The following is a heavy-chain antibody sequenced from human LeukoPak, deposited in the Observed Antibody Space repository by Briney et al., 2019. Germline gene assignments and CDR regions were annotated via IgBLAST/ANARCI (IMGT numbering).Heavy chain of an antibody. CDR3: AKSPPIVAAGRIGYFDY. Sequence: GGSLRLSCAASGFTFDDYAMHWVRQAPGKGLEWVSGISWNSGSIGYADSVKGRFTISRDNAKNSLYLQMNSLRAKDTALYYCAKSPPIVAAGRIGYFDYWGQGTLVIVSS. V-gene: IGHV3-9*01. J-gene: IGHJ4*02. CDR1: GFTFDDYA. CDR2: ISWNSGSI. D-gene: IGHD6-13*01.